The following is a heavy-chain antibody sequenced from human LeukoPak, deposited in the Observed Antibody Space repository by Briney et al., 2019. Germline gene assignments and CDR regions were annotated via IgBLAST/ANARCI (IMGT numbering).Heavy chain of an antibody. CDR1: GYTFTGYY. CDR2: INPNSGGT. D-gene: IGHD2-15*01. CDR3: ARVHNSPPEDCSGGSCHTWGWFDP. V-gene: IGHV1-2*02. Sequence: GASVKVSCKASGYTFTGYYMHWVRQAPGQGLEWMGWINPNSGGTNYAQKLQGRVTMTTDTSTSTAYMELSSLRSEDTAVYYCARVHNSPPEDCSGGSCHTWGWFDPWGQGTLVTVSS. J-gene: IGHJ5*02.